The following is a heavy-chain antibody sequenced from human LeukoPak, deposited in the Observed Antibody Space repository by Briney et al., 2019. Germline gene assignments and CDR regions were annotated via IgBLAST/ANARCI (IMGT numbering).Heavy chain of an antibody. Sequence: GGSLRLSCAASGFTFSSYAMSWVRQAPGKGLEWVSAISGSGGSTYYADSVKGRFTISRDNSKNTLYLQMNSLRAEDTAVYYCASRDIVVVPAARYGRDVWAQGTTVTVSS. CDR1: GFTFSSYA. CDR3: ASRDIVVVPAARYGRDV. D-gene: IGHD2-2*01. CDR2: ISGSGGST. V-gene: IGHV3-23*01. J-gene: IGHJ6*02.